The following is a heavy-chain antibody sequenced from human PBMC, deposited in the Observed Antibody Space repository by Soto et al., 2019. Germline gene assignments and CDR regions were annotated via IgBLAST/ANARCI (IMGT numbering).Heavy chain of an antibody. D-gene: IGHD2-2*01. V-gene: IGHV1-46*01. CDR2: INPSGGST. Sequence: QVQLVQSGAEVKKPGASVKVSCKASGYTFTSYYMHWVRQAPGQGLEWMGIINPSGGSTSYAQKFQGRVTMTRDTSTSIVYMELSSRRSEETAVYYCARPSEPATAGYFYYGMDVWGQGTTVTVSS. J-gene: IGHJ6*02. CDR3: ARPSEPATAGYFYYGMDV. CDR1: GYTFTSYY.